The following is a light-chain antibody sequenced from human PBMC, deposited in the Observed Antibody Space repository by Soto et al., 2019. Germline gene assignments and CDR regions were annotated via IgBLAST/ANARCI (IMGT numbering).Light chain of an antibody. V-gene: IGKV3-20*01. Sequence: EIALTQSPGTLSLSPGERATLSCRASQSVSSSYLAWYQQKPGQAPRLLIYGASSRATGIPDRFSGSGSGTDFTLTISRLEPEDFAVYYCQQYGSSRTFGQGTKVDNK. CDR3: QQYGSSRT. CDR1: QSVSSSY. CDR2: GAS. J-gene: IGKJ1*01.